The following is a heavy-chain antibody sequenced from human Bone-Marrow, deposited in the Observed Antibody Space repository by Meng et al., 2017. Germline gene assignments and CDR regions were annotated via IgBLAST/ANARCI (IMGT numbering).Heavy chain of an antibody. CDR1: GFTFSDYY. Sequence: GESLKISCAASGFTFSDYYMSWIRQDPGKGLVWVSRIDTDGSITSYADSVKGRFTISRDNAKNTLFLQMNSLRAGDTAVYFCARDLGGIFAYWGQGALVTVSS. D-gene: IGHD6-13*01. V-gene: IGHV3-74*01. J-gene: IGHJ4*02. CDR2: IDTDGSIT. CDR3: ARDLGGIFAY.